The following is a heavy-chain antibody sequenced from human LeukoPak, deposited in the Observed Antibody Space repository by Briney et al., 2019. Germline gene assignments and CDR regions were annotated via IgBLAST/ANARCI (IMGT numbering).Heavy chain of an antibody. CDR2: ISGSGGST. Sequence: GGSLRLSCAASGFTFSSYCMSWVRQAPGKGLEWISAISGSGGSTYYSDSVKGRFTISRDNCKNTLYLQTKSLRAEDTAVYYCAKWNDILTGYYFGLDYWGQGTLVTVSS. CDR3: AKWNDILTGYYFGLDY. D-gene: IGHD3-9*01. J-gene: IGHJ4*02. CDR1: GFTFSSYC. V-gene: IGHV3-23*01.